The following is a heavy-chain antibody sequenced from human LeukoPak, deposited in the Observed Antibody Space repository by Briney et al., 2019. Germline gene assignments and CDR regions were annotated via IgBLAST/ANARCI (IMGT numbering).Heavy chain of an antibody. J-gene: IGHJ4*02. CDR2: INHSGST. V-gene: IGHV4-34*01. CDR3: ARGPDDFWSGYYTGVDY. D-gene: IGHD3-3*01. CDR1: GGSFSGYY. Sequence: PSETLSLTCAVYGGSFSGYYWSWIRQPPGKGLEWIGEINHSGSTNYNPSLKSRVTISVDTSKNQFSLKLSSVTAADTAVYYCARGPDDFWSGYYTGVDYWGQGTLVTVSS.